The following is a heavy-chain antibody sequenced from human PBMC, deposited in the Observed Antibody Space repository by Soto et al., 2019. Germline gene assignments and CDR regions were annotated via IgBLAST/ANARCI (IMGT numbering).Heavy chain of an antibody. D-gene: IGHD6-13*01. CDR3: AKEGYSSSIVFYYYYGMDV. CDR1: GFTFSSYG. CDR2: ISYDGSNK. J-gene: IGHJ6*02. V-gene: IGHV3-30*18. Sequence: GGSLRLSCAASGFTFSSYGMHWVRQAPGKGLEWVAVISYDGSNKYYADSVKGRFTISRDNSKNTLYLQMNSLRAEDTAVYYCAKEGYSSSIVFYYYYGMDVWGQGTTVTVSS.